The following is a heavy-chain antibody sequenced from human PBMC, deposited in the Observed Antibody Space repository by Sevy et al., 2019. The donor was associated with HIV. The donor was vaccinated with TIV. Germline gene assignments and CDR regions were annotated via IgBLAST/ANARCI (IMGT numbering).Heavy chain of an antibody. CDR2: ISSSSSYI. CDR1: GFTFSSYS. V-gene: IGHV3-21*01. D-gene: IGHD2-2*01. CDR3: ARDGGCSSTSCLLYFDY. Sequence: LSLTCAASGFTFSSYSMNWVRQAPGKGLEWVSSISSSSSYIYHADSVKGRFTISRDNAKKSLSLQMNSLRAEDTAVYCCARDGGCSSTSCLLYFDYWGQGTLVTISS. J-gene: IGHJ4*02.